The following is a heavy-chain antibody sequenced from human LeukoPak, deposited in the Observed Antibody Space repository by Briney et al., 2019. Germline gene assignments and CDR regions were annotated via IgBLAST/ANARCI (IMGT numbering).Heavy chain of an antibody. CDR1: GFTFSDYY. CDR2: ISSSGSTI. CDR3: ARRIAAAYYYMDV. V-gene: IGHV3-11*04. D-gene: IGHD6-13*01. J-gene: IGHJ6*03. Sequence: GGSLRLSCAASGFTFSDYYMSWIRQAPGKGLEWVSYISSSGSTIYYADSVKGRFTISRDNAKNSLYLQMNSLRAEDTAVYYCARRIAAAYYYMDVWGKGTTVTVSS.